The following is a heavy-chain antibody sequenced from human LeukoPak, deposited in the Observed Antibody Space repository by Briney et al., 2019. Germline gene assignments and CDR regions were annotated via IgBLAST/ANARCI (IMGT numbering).Heavy chain of an antibody. V-gene: IGHV3-30*18. J-gene: IGHJ4*02. CDR2: ITYDGSNK. D-gene: IGHD3-9*01. CDR3: AKAADILTGYRYYFDY. Sequence: GGSLRLSCAASGFTFSSYGMHWVRQAPGKGLEWVAVITYDGSNKYYADSVKGRFTISRDNSKNTLYLQMNSLRAEDTAVYYCAKAADILTGYRYYFDYWGQGTVVPLLS. CDR1: GFTFSSYG.